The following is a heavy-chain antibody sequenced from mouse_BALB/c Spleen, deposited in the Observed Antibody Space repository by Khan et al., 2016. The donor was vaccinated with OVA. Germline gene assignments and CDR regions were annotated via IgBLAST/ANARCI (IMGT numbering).Heavy chain of an antibody. V-gene: IGHV3-2*02. J-gene: IGHJ2*01. CDR2: ISYSGDT. CDR3: ARGNYYGYYFDY. D-gene: IGHD1-1*01. CDR1: GYSITSGYA. Sequence: VKLKQSGPGLVKPSQSLSLTCTVTGYSITSGYAWNWIRQFPGNKLELMSYISYSGDTNYTPSLKSRISITRDTSKNQFFLQLNSVTTEDTATYYCARGNYYGYYFDYWGQGTTLTVSS.